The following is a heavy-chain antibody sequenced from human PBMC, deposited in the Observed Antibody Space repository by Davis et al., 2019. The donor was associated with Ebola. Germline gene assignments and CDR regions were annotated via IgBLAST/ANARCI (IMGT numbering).Heavy chain of an antibody. V-gene: IGHV1-3*01. J-gene: IGHJ4*02. Sequence: ASVKVSCKASGYTFTSYHIHWVRQASEQSLEWMGWINAGNGNTKYSQKFQGRVTITRDTSASTAYMELSSLRSEDTAVYYCASDCCGRVFDYWGQGTLVTVSS. CDR2: INAGNGNT. CDR3: ASDCCGRVFDY. D-gene: IGHD2-15*01. CDR1: GYTFTSYH.